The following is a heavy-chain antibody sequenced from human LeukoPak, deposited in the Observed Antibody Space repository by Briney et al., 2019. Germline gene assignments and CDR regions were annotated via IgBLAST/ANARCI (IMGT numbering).Heavy chain of an antibody. J-gene: IGHJ4*02. Sequence: SETLSLTCTVSGGSISSYYWSWIRQPPGKGLEWIGYIYYSGSTNYNPSLKSRVTISVDTSKNQFSLKLSSVTAADTAVYYCARVALTVTMSYFDYWGQGTLVTVSS. D-gene: IGHD4-11*01. CDR2: IYYSGST. V-gene: IGHV4-59*01. CDR1: GGSISSYY. CDR3: ARVALTVTMSYFDY.